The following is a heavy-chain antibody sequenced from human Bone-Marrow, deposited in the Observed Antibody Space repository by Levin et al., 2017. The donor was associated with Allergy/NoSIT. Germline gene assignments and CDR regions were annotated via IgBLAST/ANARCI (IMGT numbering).Heavy chain of an antibody. Sequence: HPGGSLRLSCAVSGFVVNDNFMSWVRQPPGKGLDWLSIIYSGGSTFYADSVKGRLTISRDSSKNTLHLQLNSLTAEDTALYYCARALHRRGDWYFDLWGRGTLVTVSS. CDR1: GFVVNDNF. V-gene: IGHV3-53*01. CDR2: IYSGGST. D-gene: IGHD1-14*01. J-gene: IGHJ2*01. CDR3: ARALHRRGDWYFDL.